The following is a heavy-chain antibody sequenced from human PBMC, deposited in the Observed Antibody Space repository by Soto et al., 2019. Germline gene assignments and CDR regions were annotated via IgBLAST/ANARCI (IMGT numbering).Heavy chain of an antibody. Sequence: ASVKVSCKASGYTFTSYDINWVRQATGQGLEWMGWMNPNSGNTGYAQKFQGRVTMTRNTSISTAYMELSSLRSEDTAVYYCARGGRREVVVVPAAIPFDPWGQGTLVTVSS. CDR1: GYTFTSYD. CDR2: MNPNSGNT. J-gene: IGHJ5*02. D-gene: IGHD2-2*01. CDR3: ARGGRREVVVVPAAIPFDP. V-gene: IGHV1-8*01.